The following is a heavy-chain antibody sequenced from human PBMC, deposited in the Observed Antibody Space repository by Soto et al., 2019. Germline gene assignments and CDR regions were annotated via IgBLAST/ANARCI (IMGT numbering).Heavy chain of an antibody. CDR3: ARVRDSFGLDV. CDR2: IHYRGST. V-gene: IGHV4-31*01. CDR1: GGSITGAYY. Sequence: QVQLQESGPGLVKSSETLSLTCNVSGGSITGAYYWNLIRQHPGKGLEWIGSIHYRGSTYYNPSLKTLITISLDRSNNQFSLKLSSVTAADTAVYYCARVRDSFGLDVWGQGTTVTVSS. D-gene: IGHD2-15*01. J-gene: IGHJ6*02.